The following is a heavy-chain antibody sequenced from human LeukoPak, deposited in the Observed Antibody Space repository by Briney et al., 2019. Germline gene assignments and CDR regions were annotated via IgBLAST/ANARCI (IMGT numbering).Heavy chain of an antibody. CDR1: GFTFSSSW. J-gene: IGHJ4*02. Sequence: GGSLRLSCAASGFTFSSSWMTWVRQVPGKGLEWVANIKQDGSEKYYVDSVKGRFTISRDNAKNSLYLQMSSLRAEDTAVYYCARFYNPDYWGQGTLVTVSS. V-gene: IGHV3-7*01. D-gene: IGHD3-10*01. CDR3: ARFYNPDY. CDR2: IKQDGSEK.